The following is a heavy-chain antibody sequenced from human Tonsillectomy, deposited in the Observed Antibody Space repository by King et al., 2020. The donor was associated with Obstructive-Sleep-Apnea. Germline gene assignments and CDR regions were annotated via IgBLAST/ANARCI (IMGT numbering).Heavy chain of an antibody. D-gene: IGHD5-12*01. CDR2: MNPNSGNT. CDR3: ARGRGYGGYADY. Sequence: QLVQSGAEVKKPGASVKVSCKASGYSFTTYDINWVRQATGQGLEWIAWMNPNSGNTAYAQKFQGRVTMTRNTSINTACMELSSLRSEDTAVYYCARGRGYGGYADYWGQGTLVTVSS. V-gene: IGHV1-8*01. CDR1: GYSFTTYD. J-gene: IGHJ4*02.